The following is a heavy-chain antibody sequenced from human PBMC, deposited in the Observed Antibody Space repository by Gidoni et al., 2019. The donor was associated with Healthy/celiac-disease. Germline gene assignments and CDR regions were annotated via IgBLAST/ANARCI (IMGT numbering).Heavy chain of an antibody. CDR1: GFTFSSYW. Sequence: EVQLVESGGGLVQPGGSLRLSCAASGFTFSSYWMSWVRQAPGKGLEWVANIKQDGSEKYYVDSVKGRFTISRDNAKNSLYLQMNSLRAEDTAVYYCARDFGSTTRTSPGDYYYYMDVWGKGTTVTVSS. V-gene: IGHV3-7*01. CDR3: ARDFGSTTRTSPGDYYYYMDV. J-gene: IGHJ6*03. D-gene: IGHD2-2*01. CDR2: IKQDGSEK.